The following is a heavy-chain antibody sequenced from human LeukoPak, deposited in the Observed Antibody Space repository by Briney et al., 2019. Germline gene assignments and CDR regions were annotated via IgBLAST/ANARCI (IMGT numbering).Heavy chain of an antibody. D-gene: IGHD4-23*01. CDR2: ISAYNGNT. CDR1: GYTFTSYG. Sequence: ASVKVSCKASGYTFTSYGISSVRQAPGQGLEWMGWISAYNGNTNYAQKLQGRVTMTTDTSTSTAYMELRSLRSDDTAVYYCARGLPQSYYGGNTLDYWGQGTLVTVSS. J-gene: IGHJ4*02. CDR3: ARGLPQSYYGGNTLDY. V-gene: IGHV1-18*01.